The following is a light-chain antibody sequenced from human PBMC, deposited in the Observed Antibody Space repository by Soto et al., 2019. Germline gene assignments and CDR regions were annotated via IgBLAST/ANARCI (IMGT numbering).Light chain of an antibody. V-gene: IGKV3-20*01. CDR3: QQHGSSPTWT. Sequence: EIVLTQSPGTLSLSPGERATLSCRAGQSVSSSYLAWYQQKPGQAPRLIIYGAYSRATGIPDRFSGSGSGTDFTLTISRLEPEDFAVYYCQQHGSSPTWTFGQGTKGDIK. CDR2: GAY. J-gene: IGKJ1*01. CDR1: QSVSSSY.